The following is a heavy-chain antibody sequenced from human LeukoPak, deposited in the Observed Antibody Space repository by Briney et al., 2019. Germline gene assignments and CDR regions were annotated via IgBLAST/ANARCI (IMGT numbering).Heavy chain of an antibody. CDR3: AKAGYFDY. Sequence: GGSLRLSYAASGFTFSSYGMHWVRQAPGKGLEWVAVISYDGSNKYYADSVKGRFTISRDNSKNTLYLQMNSLRAEDTAVYYCAKAGYFDYWGQGTLVTVSS. J-gene: IGHJ4*02. CDR1: GFTFSSYG. V-gene: IGHV3-30*18. CDR2: ISYDGSNK. D-gene: IGHD1-14*01.